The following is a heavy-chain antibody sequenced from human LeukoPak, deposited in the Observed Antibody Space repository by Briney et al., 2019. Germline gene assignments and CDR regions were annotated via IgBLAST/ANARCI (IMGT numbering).Heavy chain of an antibody. CDR3: ARLKYYYDSSGYRAEYFQH. Sequence: PSETLSLTCAVYGGSFSGYYWSWIRQPPGMGLEWIGEINHSGSTNYNPSLKSRVTISVDTSKNQFSLKLSSVTAADTAVYYCARLKYYYDSSGYRAEYFQHWGQGTLVTASS. D-gene: IGHD3-22*01. J-gene: IGHJ1*01. CDR2: INHSGST. V-gene: IGHV4-34*01. CDR1: GGSFSGYY.